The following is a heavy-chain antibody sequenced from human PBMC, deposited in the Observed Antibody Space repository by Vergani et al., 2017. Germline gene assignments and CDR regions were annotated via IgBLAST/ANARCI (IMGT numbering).Heavy chain of an antibody. J-gene: IGHJ4*02. CDR1: GFSFSSFG. CDR3: ARDTVTGSRYFDY. D-gene: IGHD6-19*01. V-gene: IGHV3-30*02. Sequence: QVQLVESGGGVVQPGRSLRLSCAASGFSFSSFGFHWVRQAPGKGLEWVAFIHYDGSNTYYADSVKGRFTISRDNSKNTLFLQMNSLRPEDTAVYYCARDTVTGSRYFDYWGQGTLVTVSS. CDR2: IHYDGSNT.